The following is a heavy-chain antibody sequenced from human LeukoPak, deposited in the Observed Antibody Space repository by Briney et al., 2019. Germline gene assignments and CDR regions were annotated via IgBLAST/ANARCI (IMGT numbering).Heavy chain of an antibody. Sequence: SQTLSLTCTVSGGSISSGSYYLSWIRQPAGKGLEWIGRIYTSGSTNYNPSLKSRVTISVDTSKNQFSLKLSSVTAADTAVYYCARWVGPSSGYYMGAFDIWGQGTMVTVSS. CDR1: GGSISSGSYY. CDR3: ARWVGPSSGYYMGAFDI. CDR2: IYTSGST. J-gene: IGHJ3*02. V-gene: IGHV4-61*02. D-gene: IGHD3-22*01.